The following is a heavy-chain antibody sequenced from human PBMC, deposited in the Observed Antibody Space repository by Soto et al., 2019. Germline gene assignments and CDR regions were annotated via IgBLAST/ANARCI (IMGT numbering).Heavy chain of an antibody. J-gene: IGHJ4*02. CDR2: VYYTGST. Sequence: QVQLQESGPGLVKPSETLSLTCTVSGGSIRSYYWGWIRQPPGKGLEYIGHVYYTGSTDYNPSLRSRVTISVDTSKNQFSLNLNSVTAEDTAVYYCAGHENGGTYPLRFWGQGALVTVSS. V-gene: IGHV4-59*08. CDR1: GGSIRSYY. D-gene: IGHD1-26*01. CDR3: AGHENGGTYPLRF.